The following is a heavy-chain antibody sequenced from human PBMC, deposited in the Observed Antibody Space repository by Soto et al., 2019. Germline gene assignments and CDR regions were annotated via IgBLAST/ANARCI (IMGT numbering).Heavy chain of an antibody. J-gene: IGHJ5*02. CDR3: PQRRIISPYWLHP. CDR1: GFSLTTTGLG. V-gene: IGHV2-5*02. CDR2: IYWDDND. Sequence: QITLKESGPTLVKRTQTLTLTCTFSGFSLTTTGLGVAWIRQPPGKALEWLALIYWDDNDRYSASLRSRLTTTXDXXKHQVILTLTDVDPADTATYYCPQRRIISPYWLHPWGQVTLVTVSS.